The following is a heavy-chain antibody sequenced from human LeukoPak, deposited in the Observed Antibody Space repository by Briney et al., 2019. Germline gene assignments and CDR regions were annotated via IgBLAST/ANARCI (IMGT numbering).Heavy chain of an antibody. J-gene: IGHJ4*02. CDR1: GFTFSNYS. CDR2: ISSSSSYI. Sequence: PGGSLRLSCAASGFTFSNYSMNWVRQAPGKGLEWVSSISSSSSYIYYADSVKGRFTISRDNAKNSLYLQMNSLRAEDTAVYYCARDGIFYGSGSYPMFDYWGQGTLVTVSS. CDR3: ARDGIFYGSGSYPMFDY. D-gene: IGHD3-10*01. V-gene: IGHV3-21*01.